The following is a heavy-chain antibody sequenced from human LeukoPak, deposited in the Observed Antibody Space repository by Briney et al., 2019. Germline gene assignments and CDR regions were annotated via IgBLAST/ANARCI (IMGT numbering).Heavy chain of an antibody. V-gene: IGHV4-39*01. CDR3: ARSYCSSSCYAVGAFDI. CDR2: IHYSGST. D-gene: IGHD2-2*01. CDR1: GGSISSSTYY. J-gene: IGHJ3*02. Sequence: SETLSLTCTVSGGSISSSTYYWGWIRQPPGKGLEWMGSIHYSGSTYYNPSLKSRVTISVDMSKNQFSLKLSSVTAADTAVYYCARSYCSSSCYAVGAFDIWGQGTVATVSS.